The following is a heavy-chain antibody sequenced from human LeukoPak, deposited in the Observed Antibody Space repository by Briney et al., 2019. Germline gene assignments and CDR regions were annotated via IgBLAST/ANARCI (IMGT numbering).Heavy chain of an antibody. CDR3: AKDGGSGSYFAFDI. CDR2: IRYDGSKS. V-gene: IGHV3-30*02. Sequence: GGSLRLSCAASGFTFNSYGMHWVRQAPGKGLEWVAFIRYDGSKSYFADFVKGRFALSGDNSKNTLYLQMSSLRPEDTAVYFCAKDGGSGSYFAFDIWGQGRMVTVSS. CDR1: GFTFNSYG. J-gene: IGHJ3*02. D-gene: IGHD1-26*01.